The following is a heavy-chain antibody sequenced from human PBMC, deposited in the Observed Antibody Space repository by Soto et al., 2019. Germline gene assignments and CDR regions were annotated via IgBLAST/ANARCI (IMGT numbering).Heavy chain of an antibody. D-gene: IGHD6-13*01. CDR3: ARPIGSPNWFDP. Sequence: PGESLKISCKGSGYSFSSYWIGWVRQMPGKGLEWMGIIHPGDSDIRYNPSFQGQVTISADKSISTAYLQWSSLKASDTAMYYCARPIGSPNWFDPWGRGTLVTVSS. J-gene: IGHJ5*02. CDR2: IHPGDSDI. CDR1: GYSFSSYW. V-gene: IGHV5-51*01.